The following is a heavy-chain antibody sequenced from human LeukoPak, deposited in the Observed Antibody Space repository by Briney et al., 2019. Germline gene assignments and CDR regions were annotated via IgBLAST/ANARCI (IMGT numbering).Heavy chain of an antibody. CDR1: GGSISSGGYY. CDR3: ARDPWWWGWFWGPRMDV. CDR2: INHSGST. J-gene: IGHJ6*02. D-gene: IGHD2-8*02. V-gene: IGHV4-30-2*01. Sequence: PSQTLSLTCTVSGGSISSGGYYWSWIRQPPGKGLEWIGEINHSGSTNYNPSLKSRVTISVDTSKNQFSLKLSSVTAADTAVYYCARDPWWWGWFWGPRMDVWGQGTTVTVSS.